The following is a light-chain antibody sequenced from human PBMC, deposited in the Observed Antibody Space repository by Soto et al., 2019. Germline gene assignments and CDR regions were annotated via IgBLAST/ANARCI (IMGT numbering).Light chain of an antibody. J-gene: IGLJ2*01. CDR3: AARDDSLNGHVI. V-gene: IGLV1-44*01. CDR1: SSNIGSNA. Sequence: QSVLTQPPSASGTPGQRVTISGSGSSSNIGSNAVNWYQQVPGTAPKLLIYSNDQRPSGVPDRVSGSKSGTSASLAISGLQSEDEGEYYCAARDDSLNGHVIFGGGTKLTVL. CDR2: SND.